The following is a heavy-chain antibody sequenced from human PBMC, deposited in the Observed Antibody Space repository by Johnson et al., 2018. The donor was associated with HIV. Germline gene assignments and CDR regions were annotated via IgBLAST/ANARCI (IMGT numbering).Heavy chain of an antibody. V-gene: IGHV3-30*02. CDR2: MRYDGSNK. CDR3: AKEVPDKFDV. J-gene: IGHJ3*01. Sequence: QVQLVESGGGVVQPGGSLRLSCAASGFSFSSYGMHWVRQAPGKGLEWVAFMRYDGSNKFYADSVKGRFTISRDNSKNTLYLQMNSLRPEDTALYYCAKEVPDKFDVWGQGTMVTVSS. CDR1: GFSFSSYG.